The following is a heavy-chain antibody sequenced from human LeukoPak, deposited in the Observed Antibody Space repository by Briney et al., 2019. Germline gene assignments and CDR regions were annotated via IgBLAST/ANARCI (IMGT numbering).Heavy chain of an antibody. Sequence: PGGSLRLSCTVSGFPFVDFGMSWVRQVPGKGLEWVSNINWNGGSTDYADSVKGRFTMSRDNAKNSLYLQMNSLRAEDTAVYYCARDRDWNSGFDYWGQGTLVTVSS. V-gene: IGHV3-20*04. CDR2: INWNGGST. J-gene: IGHJ4*02. CDR1: GFPFVDFG. D-gene: IGHD1-7*01. CDR3: ARDRDWNSGFDY.